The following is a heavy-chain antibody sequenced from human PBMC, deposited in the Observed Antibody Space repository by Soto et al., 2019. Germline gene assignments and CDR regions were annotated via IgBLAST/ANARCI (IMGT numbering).Heavy chain of an antibody. CDR2: IIPIFGTA. CDR3: ARNEEEDDRQFDY. CDR1: GGTFSSYA. J-gene: IGHJ4*02. Sequence: SVKVSCKASGGTFSSYAISWVRQAPGQGLEWMGGIIPIFGTANYAQKFQGRVTITADESTSTAYMELSSLRFEDTAVYYCARNEEEDDRQFDYWGQGTLVTVSS. D-gene: IGHD1-1*01. V-gene: IGHV1-69*13.